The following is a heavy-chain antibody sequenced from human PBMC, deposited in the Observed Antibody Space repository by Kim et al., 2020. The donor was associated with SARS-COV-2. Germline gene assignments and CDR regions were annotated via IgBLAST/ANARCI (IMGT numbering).Heavy chain of an antibody. CDR1: GGSFSGYY. CDR2: IKHSGST. V-gene: IGHV4-34*01. D-gene: IGHD3-10*01. CDR3: ARIRGVRGYYFDY. Sequence: SETLSLTCAVYGGSFSGYYWSWIRQPPGKGLEWIGEIKHSGSTNYNPSLKSRGIIPVDTTKNQFSLKLSAVTAADTAAYYCARIRGVRGYYFDYWGQG. J-gene: IGHJ4*02.